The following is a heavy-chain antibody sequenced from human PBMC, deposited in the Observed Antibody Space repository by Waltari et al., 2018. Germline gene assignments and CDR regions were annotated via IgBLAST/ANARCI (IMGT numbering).Heavy chain of an antibody. CDR2: ISSSSSYI. J-gene: IGHJ4*02. CDR1: GFTFSSYS. D-gene: IGHD1-26*01. Sequence: EVQLVESGGGLVKPGGSLRLSCAASGFTFSSYSINWVRQAPGKGLEWVSSISSSSSYIYYADSVKGRFTISRDNAKNSLYLQMNSLRAEDTAVYYCARDAQVGATIFDYWGQGTLVTVSS. V-gene: IGHV3-21*01. CDR3: ARDAQVGATIFDY.